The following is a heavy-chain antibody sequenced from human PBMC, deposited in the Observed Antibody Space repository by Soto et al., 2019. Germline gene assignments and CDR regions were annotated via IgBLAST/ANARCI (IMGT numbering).Heavy chain of an antibody. V-gene: IGHV3-23*01. D-gene: IGHD4-17*01. CDR1: GFTFSSYA. CDR2: ISGSGGST. J-gene: IGHJ6*02. CDR3: AKANYDYGDYGRLELYYYYYGMDV. Sequence: GGSLRLSCAASGFTFSSYAMSWVRQAPGKGLEWVSAISGSGGSTYYADSVKGRFTISRDNSKNTLYLQMNSLRAEDTAVYYCAKANYDYGDYGRLELYYYYYGMDVWGQGPTVTVSS.